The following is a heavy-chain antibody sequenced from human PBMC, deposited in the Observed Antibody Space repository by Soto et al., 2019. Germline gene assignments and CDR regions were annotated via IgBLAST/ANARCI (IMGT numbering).Heavy chain of an antibody. CDR3: ARDKSGPADY. V-gene: IGHV3-74*01. Sequence: EVQLVESGGGLVKPGGSLRLSCAASGFTFTNYWMHWVRQAPGKGLVWVSRIESDGSSTRYADSVKGRFTISRDNAKNTGYLQMNSLRAEDTAVYYCARDKSGPADYWGQGTLVTVSS. CDR1: GFTFTNYW. J-gene: IGHJ4*02. CDR2: IESDGSST. D-gene: IGHD3-3*01.